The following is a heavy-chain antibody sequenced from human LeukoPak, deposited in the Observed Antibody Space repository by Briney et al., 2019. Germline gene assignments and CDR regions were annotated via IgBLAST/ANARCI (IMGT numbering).Heavy chain of an antibody. Sequence: SETLSLTCTVSGGSISSYFWSWIRQPPGKGLEWIGNIYNIGSTNYNPSLKSRVTISVDTSENQFSLKLSSVTAADTAVYHCARDSGSGSRYFDYWGQGTLVTVSS. D-gene: IGHD3-10*01. CDR3: ARDSGSGSRYFDY. CDR1: GGSISSYF. V-gene: IGHV4-59*01. J-gene: IGHJ4*02. CDR2: IYNIGST.